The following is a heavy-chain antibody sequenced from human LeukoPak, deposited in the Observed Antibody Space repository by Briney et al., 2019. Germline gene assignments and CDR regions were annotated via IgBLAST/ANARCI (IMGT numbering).Heavy chain of an antibody. CDR1: VYTFPIYY. V-gene: IGHV1-46*01. Sequence: VSVRVSYMASVYTFPIYYTLWVRQAPGQGREWMGLINDSGGSTSYPQKFQGRGTMTRDTATSTVYMGLSSLRSEDTAVYYCARDLVDYYGSGSYYKPRRSFGYWGQGTLVTVSS. CDR3: ARDLVDYYGSGSYYKPRRSFGY. CDR2: INDSGGST. D-gene: IGHD3-10*01. J-gene: IGHJ4*02.